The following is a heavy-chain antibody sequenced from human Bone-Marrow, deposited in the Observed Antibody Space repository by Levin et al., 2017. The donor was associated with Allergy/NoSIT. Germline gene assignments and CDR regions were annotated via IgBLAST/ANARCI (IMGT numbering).Heavy chain of an antibody. J-gene: IGHJ4*02. CDR2: IDWDDDK. V-gene: IGHV2-70*16. CDR1: GFSLSTSGMC. D-gene: IGHD2-2*01. Sequence: QTLSLTCTFSGFSLSTSGMCVSWIRQPPGKALEWLARIDWDDDKFYSSSLKTRLTISKDTSKNQVVLTMTNMDPVDTATYYCARIPSYCSSTSGYTGDYWGQGTLVTVSS. CDR3: ARIPSYCSSTSGYTGDY.